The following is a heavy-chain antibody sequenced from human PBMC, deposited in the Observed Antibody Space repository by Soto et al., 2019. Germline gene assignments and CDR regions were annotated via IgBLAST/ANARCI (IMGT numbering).Heavy chain of an antibody. CDR2: ISTSGAIT. J-gene: IGHJ4*02. D-gene: IGHD2-15*01. Sequence: GGSLRLSCTASRFTFSSYALSWVRQAPGKGLEWVSAISTSGAITYYAESVRGRFTISRDDSKNTLYLQMNSLRAEDTAVYYCAKTCRYCSDDSTWLWGQGTMVTVSS. CDR3: AKTCRYCSDDSTWL. CDR1: RFTFSSYA. V-gene: IGHV3-23*01.